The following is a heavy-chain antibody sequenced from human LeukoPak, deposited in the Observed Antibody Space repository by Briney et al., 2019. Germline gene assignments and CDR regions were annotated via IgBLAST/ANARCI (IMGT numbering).Heavy chain of an antibody. CDR3: ARAGSFRFDY. CDR1: GFTFGDYA. J-gene: IGHJ4*02. Sequence: GGSLRLSCTASGFTFGDYAMTWVRQAPGKGLEWVGFIRSKIYGGTPEYAASVKGRFTISRDNAKNTLYLQMNDLRAEDTAVYYCARAGSFRFDYWGQGTLVTVSS. D-gene: IGHD3-10*01. V-gene: IGHV3-49*04. CDR2: IRSKIYGGTP.